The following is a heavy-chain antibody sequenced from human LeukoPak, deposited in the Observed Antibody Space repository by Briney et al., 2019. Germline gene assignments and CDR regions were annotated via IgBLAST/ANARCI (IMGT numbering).Heavy chain of an antibody. V-gene: IGHV4-39*07. Sequence: SETLSLTCTVSGGSISSSSYYWGWIRQPPGKGLEWIGSIFYSGSTYYNPSLKSRVTMSVDTSKNQFSLKLSSVTAADTAVYYCARGYGDYVGWFDPWGQGTLVTVSS. D-gene: IGHD4-17*01. CDR2: IFYSGST. J-gene: IGHJ5*02. CDR1: GGSISSSSYY. CDR3: ARGYGDYVGWFDP.